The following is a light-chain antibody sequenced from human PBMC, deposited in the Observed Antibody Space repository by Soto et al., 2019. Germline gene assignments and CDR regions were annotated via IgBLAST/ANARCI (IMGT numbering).Light chain of an antibody. V-gene: IGLV2-8*01. CDR3: KSYAGSNTYV. Sequence: QSVLAQPPSASGSPGQSVTISCTGTKSDIGVYDFVSWYQHHPGKAPRLIIYEVVQRPSGVPDRFSGSKSGNTASLTVSGLQAADEADYSCKSYAGSNTYVSGSGTKVTVL. CDR1: KSDIGVYDF. CDR2: EVV. J-gene: IGLJ1*01.